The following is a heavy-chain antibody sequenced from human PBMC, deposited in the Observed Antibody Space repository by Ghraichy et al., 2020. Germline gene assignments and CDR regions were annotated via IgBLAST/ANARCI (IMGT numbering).Heavy chain of an antibody. CDR3: ARQGPFIDAFDI. CDR2: IYTSGST. V-gene: IGHV4-4*09. D-gene: IGHD3-16*01. CDR1: GGSISSYY. J-gene: IGHJ3*02. Sequence: SETLSLTCTVSGGSISSYYWSWIRQPPGKGLEWIGYIYTSGSTNYNPSLKSRVTISVDTSKNQFSLKLSSVTAADTAVYYCARQGPFIDAFDIWGQGTMVTVSS.